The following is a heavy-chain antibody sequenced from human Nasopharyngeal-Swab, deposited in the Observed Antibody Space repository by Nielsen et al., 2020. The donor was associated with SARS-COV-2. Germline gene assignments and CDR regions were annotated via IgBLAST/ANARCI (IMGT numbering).Heavy chain of an antibody. J-gene: IGHJ6*03. V-gene: IGHV1-69*13. D-gene: IGHD5-12*01. Sequence: SVKVSCKASGGTFSGYAISWVRQAPGQGLEWMGGIIPIFGTANYAQKFQGRVTITADESTSTAYMELSSLRSEDTAVYYCAREESIRGYSGYDPYYMDVWGKGTTVTVSS. CDR1: GGTFSGYA. CDR2: IIPIFGTA. CDR3: AREESIRGYSGYDPYYMDV.